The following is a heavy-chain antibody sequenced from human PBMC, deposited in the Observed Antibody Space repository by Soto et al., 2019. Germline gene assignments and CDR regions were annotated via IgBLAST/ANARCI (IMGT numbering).Heavy chain of an antibody. CDR1: GGSINSNTW. CDR2: IYHSGST. Sequence: QVQLQESGPGLVKPSGTLSLTCAVSGGSINSNTWWSWVRQPPGKGLEWIGEIYHSGSTNCNPSLKSRVTISVDKPKNQFSLKLTSVTAADTAVYYCATREGSHFDYWGQGTLVTVSS. J-gene: IGHJ4*02. V-gene: IGHV4-4*02. CDR3: ATREGSHFDY. D-gene: IGHD3-10*01.